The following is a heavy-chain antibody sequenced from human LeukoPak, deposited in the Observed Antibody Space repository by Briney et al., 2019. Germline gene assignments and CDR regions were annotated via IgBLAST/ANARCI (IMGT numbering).Heavy chain of an antibody. Sequence: SETLSLTCTVSGGSISSGGYYWSWIRQHPGKGLEWIGYIYYSGSTYYSSSLKSRVTISVDTSKNQFSLKLSSVTAADTAVYYCANLWFGELGYYFDYWGQGTLVTVSS. CDR1: GGSISSGGYY. CDR2: IYYSGST. D-gene: IGHD3-10*01. J-gene: IGHJ4*02. CDR3: ANLWFGELGYYFDY. V-gene: IGHV4-31*03.